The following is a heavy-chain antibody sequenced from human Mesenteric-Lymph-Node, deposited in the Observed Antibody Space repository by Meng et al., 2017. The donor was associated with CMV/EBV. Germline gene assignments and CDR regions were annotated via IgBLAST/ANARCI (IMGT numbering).Heavy chain of an antibody. CDR1: GGSFSGYY. CDR2: INHSGST. D-gene: IGHD4-17*01. Sequence: QVLLPQGGSGLLKPSETLSLSCAVVGGSFSGYYWRWIRQPPGKGLEWIGEINHSGSTNYNPSLKSRVTISVDTSKNQFSLKLSSVTAADTAVYYCARHQRWLKSEGGFNYWGQGTLVTVSS. CDR3: ARHQRWLKSEGGFNY. J-gene: IGHJ4*02. V-gene: IGHV4-34*01.